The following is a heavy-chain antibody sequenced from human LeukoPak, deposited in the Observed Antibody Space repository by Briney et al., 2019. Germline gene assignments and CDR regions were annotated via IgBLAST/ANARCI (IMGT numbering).Heavy chain of an antibody. D-gene: IGHD3-22*01. CDR3: AREYYDSSGYYHKNYFDY. V-gene: IGHV1-2*02. CDR1: GYTFTGYY. J-gene: IGHJ4*02. CDR2: INPNSGGT. Sequence: ASVKVSCKASGYTFTGYYMHWVRQAPGQGLEWMGWINPNSGGTNYAQKFQGRVTMTRDTSISTAYMELSRLRSDDTAAYYCAREYYDSSGYYHKNYFDYWGQGTLATVSS.